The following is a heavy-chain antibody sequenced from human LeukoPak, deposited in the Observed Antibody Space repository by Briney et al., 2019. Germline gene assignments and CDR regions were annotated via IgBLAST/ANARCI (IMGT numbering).Heavy chain of an antibody. CDR3: AGGQPYGDYNWFDL. V-gene: IGHV1-2*06. CDR1: GYTFTGYF. CDR2: INSNTGGT. Sequence: ASVKVSCKASGYTFTGYFMHWVRQAPGQGLEWMGRINSNTGGTTHAQKFQGRVTMTRDTSITTAHMELSRLKSDDTAVYYCAGGQPYGDYNWFDLWGQGALVTVSS. J-gene: IGHJ5*02. D-gene: IGHD4-17*01.